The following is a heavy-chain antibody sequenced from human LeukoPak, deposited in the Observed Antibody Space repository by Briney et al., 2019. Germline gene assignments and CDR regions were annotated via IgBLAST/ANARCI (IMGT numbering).Heavy chain of an antibody. CDR2: IHYSGNT. J-gene: IGHJ4*02. CDR1: GGSFSSYY. D-gene: IGHD2-15*01. CDR3: ARGYCSGGSCPNFDY. V-gene: IGHV4-59*01. Sequence: SETLSLTCAVYGGSFSSYYWNWIRQPPGKGVEWIGYIHYSGNTNYNPSLKSRVTISADTPKNQFSLKLSSVTAADTAVYYCARGYCSGGSCPNFDYWGQGTLVTVSS.